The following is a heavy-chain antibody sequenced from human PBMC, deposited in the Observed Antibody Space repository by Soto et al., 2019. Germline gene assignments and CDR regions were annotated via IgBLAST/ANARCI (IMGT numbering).Heavy chain of an antibody. D-gene: IGHD3-16*01. CDR2: IYYSGST. CDR3: ARSRPDYGNGMDV. CDR1: SSSISISSYY. Sequence: PSETLSWTCTPPSSSISISSYYWELIRQPPRKGLEWIGSIYYSGSTHYNPSLKSRVTISVDTSKNQFSLKLSSVTAADTAVYYCARSRPDYGNGMDVWGQGTTV. V-gene: IGHV4-39*01. J-gene: IGHJ6*02.